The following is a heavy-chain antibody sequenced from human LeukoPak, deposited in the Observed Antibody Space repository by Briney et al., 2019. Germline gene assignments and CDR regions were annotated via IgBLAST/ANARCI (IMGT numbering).Heavy chain of an antibody. CDR1: GGSISSYY. Sequence: SETLSLTCTVSGGSISSYYWSWIRQPPGKGLEWIGYIYTSGSTNYNPSLKSRVTISVDTSKNQFSLKLSSVTAADTAVYYCAAQSDYDLGLFDYWGQGTLVTVSS. J-gene: IGHJ4*02. CDR3: AAQSDYDLGLFDY. V-gene: IGHV4-4*09. D-gene: IGHD5-12*01. CDR2: IYTSGST.